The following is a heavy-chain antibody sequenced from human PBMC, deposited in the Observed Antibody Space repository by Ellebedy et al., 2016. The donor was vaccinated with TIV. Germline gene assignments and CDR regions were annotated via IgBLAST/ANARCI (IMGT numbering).Heavy chain of an antibody. CDR2: INQDGRER. D-gene: IGHD4-17*01. CDR3: ARDGAYGDYAPGQYGMDV. V-gene: IGHV3-7*01. J-gene: IGHJ6*02. CDR1: EFSFSSYW. Sequence: GESLKISCAASEFSFSSYWMSWVRQAPGKGLEWVANINQDGRERYYVDSVKGRFTISRDNAKNSLYLQMNSLRAEDTAVYYCARDGAYGDYAPGQYGMDVWGQGTTVTVS.